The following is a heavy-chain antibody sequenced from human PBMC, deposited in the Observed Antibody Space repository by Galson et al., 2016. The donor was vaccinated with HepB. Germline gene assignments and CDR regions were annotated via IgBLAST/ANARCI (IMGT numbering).Heavy chain of an antibody. D-gene: IGHD3-22*01. CDR3: ARYARRGYYARDAFDI. Sequence: SLRLSCAASGFTFSSHAMNWVRQAPGKGLEWVSYISSSSSDIYYADAVKGRFIISRDNAKKSLYLQMNSLRDEDTAVTYCARYARRGYYARDAFDIWGQGTMVTVSS. J-gene: IGHJ3*02. V-gene: IGHV3-21*01. CDR1: GFTFSSHA. CDR2: ISSSSSDI.